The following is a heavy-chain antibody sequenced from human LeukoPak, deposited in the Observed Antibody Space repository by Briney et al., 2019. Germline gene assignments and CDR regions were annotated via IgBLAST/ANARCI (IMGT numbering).Heavy chain of an antibody. J-gene: IGHJ4*02. CDR3: ASRRDFWSGYLDY. Sequence: GGSLRLSCAASGFTFSSYSMNWVRQAPGKGLEWVSSISSSSSYIYYADSVKGRFTISRDNAKNSLYLQMNSLRAEDTAVYYCASRRDFWSGYLDYWGQGTLVTVSS. D-gene: IGHD3-3*01. V-gene: IGHV3-21*01. CDR1: GFTFSSYS. CDR2: ISSSSSYI.